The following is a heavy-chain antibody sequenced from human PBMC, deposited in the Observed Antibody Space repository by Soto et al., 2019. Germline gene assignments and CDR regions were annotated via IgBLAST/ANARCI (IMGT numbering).Heavy chain of an antibody. Sequence: QVQLVQSGAEVKKPGASVKVSCKASGYTFTSYGISWVRQAPGQGLEWMGWISAYNGNTNYAQKLQGRVTMTPDTATRTAYMELRSLRSDDTAVYYCARDGKGNYYGSGSYYGYWGQGTLVTVSA. V-gene: IGHV1-18*01. CDR1: GYTFTSYG. D-gene: IGHD3-10*01. CDR3: ARDGKGNYYGSGSYYGY. CDR2: ISAYNGNT. J-gene: IGHJ4*02.